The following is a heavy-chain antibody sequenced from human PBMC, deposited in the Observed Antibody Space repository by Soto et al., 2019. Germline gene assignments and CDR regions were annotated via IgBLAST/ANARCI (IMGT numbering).Heavy chain of an antibody. CDR2: IIPIFGTA. CDR3: ARGWGYDSNDYYYAY. V-gene: IGHV1-69*01. CDR1: GGTFSRHA. Sequence: QVQLVQSGAEVRKPGSSVKVSCKASGGTFSRHAISWVRQAPGQGLEWMGGIIPIFGTANHAQKFQGRVTIIADESTSTVYMELSSPRSDDTAMYYCARGWGYDSNDYYYAYWGQGTLVIVSS. D-gene: IGHD3-22*01. J-gene: IGHJ4*02.